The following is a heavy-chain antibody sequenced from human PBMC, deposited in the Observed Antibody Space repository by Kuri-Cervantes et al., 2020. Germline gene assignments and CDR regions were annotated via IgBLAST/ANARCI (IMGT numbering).Heavy chain of an antibody. D-gene: IGHD3-10*01. CDR2: ISYDGSNK. CDR3: AEDPAERITNRNWFDP. J-gene: IGHJ5*02. CDR1: GFTFSSYA. Sequence: GESLKISCAASGFTFSSYAMHWVRQAPGKGLEWVAVISYDGSNKYYADSVKGRFTISRDNSKNTLYLQMNSPRAEDTAVYHCAEDPAERITNRNWFDPWGQGTLVTVSS. V-gene: IGHV3-30-3*01.